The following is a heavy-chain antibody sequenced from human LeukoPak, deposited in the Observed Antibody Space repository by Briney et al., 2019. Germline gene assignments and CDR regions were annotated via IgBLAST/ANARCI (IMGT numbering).Heavy chain of an antibody. CDR2: INHSGST. D-gene: IGHD1-26*01. Sequence: SETLSLTCAVHGGSFSGYYWSSIRQPPGKGLEWIGEINHSGSTNYNPSLKSRVTISVDTSKNQFSLKLSSVTAADTAVYYCASYNSAVGAFEYWGQGTLVTVSS. CDR1: GGSFSGYY. J-gene: IGHJ4*02. CDR3: ASYNSAVGAFEY. V-gene: IGHV4-34*01.